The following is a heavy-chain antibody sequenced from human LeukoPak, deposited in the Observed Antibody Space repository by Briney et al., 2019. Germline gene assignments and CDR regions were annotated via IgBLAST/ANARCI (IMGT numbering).Heavy chain of an antibody. CDR3: ARDRSMVRGVIVWALDAFDI. D-gene: IGHD3-10*01. J-gene: IGHJ3*02. V-gene: IGHV3-48*03. CDR1: GFIFSAYE. Sequence: PGGSLRLSCAASGFIFSAYEMNWVRQAPGKGLEWVSYISDSGSTMYYADSVKGRSTISRDNAKNSLYLQMNSLRAEDTAVYYCARDRSMVRGVIVWALDAFDIWGQGTMVTVSS. CDR2: ISDSGSTM.